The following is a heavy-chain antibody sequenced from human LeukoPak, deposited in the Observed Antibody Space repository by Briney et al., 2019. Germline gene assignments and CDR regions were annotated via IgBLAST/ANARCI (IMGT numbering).Heavy chain of an antibody. V-gene: IGHV1-18*01. CDR1: GSTFTSYA. CDR3: AREGDYYGSGSRWYFDL. D-gene: IGHD3-10*01. CDR2: ISAYNGHT. Sequence: ASVKVSCKASGSTFTSYAISWVRQAPGQGLEWMGWISAYNGHTNYAQKLQGRVTMTTDTSTSTAYMELRSLRSDDTAVYYCAREGDYYGSGSRWYFDLWGRGTLVTVSS. J-gene: IGHJ2*01.